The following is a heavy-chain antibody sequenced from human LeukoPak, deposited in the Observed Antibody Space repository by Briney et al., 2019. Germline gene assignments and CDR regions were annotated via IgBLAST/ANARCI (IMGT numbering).Heavy chain of an antibody. D-gene: IGHD7-27*01. J-gene: IGHJ4*02. Sequence: GASVKVSCKASGYTFTSYDINWVRQATGQGLEWMGWMNPNSGNTGYAQKFQGRVTMTRDTSINTAYMELSGLTSEDTAVYYCTRGPPNWGYDFWGQGTLVTVSS. CDR1: GYTFTSYD. CDR3: TRGPPNWGYDF. CDR2: MNPNSGNT. V-gene: IGHV1-8*01.